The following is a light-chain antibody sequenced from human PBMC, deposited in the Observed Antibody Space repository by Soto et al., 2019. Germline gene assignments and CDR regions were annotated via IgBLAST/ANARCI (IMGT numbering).Light chain of an antibody. Sequence: QSVLTQPASVSGSPGQSITISCTGTSSDVGGYNYVSWYQQHPGKAPKLMIYDVSNRPSGVSNRFSGSKFGNTASLTISGLQSEDEADYYCSSYISSSTVVFVGGTKLTVL. CDR3: SSYISSSTVV. CDR1: SSDVGGYNY. V-gene: IGLV2-14*01. J-gene: IGLJ2*01. CDR2: DVS.